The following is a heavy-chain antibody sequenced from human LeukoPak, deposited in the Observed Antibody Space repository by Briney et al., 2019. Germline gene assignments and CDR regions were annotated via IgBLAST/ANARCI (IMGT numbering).Heavy chain of an antibody. CDR3: ARHVGLLWFGELSGSWFDP. D-gene: IGHD3-10*01. J-gene: IGHJ5*02. Sequence: GESLKISCKGSGYSFTSYWIGWVRQMPGKGLEWMGIIHPGDSDTRYSPSFQGQVTISADKSISTAYLQWSSLKASDTAMYYCARHVGLLWFGELSGSWFDPWGQGTLVTVSS. CDR1: GYSFTSYW. V-gene: IGHV5-51*01. CDR2: IHPGDSDT.